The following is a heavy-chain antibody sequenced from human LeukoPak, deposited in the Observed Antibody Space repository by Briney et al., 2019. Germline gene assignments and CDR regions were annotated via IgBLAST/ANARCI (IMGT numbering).Heavy chain of an antibody. CDR1: GGSISSYY. J-gene: IGHJ4*02. D-gene: IGHD1-26*01. CDR2: IYYSGST. Sequence: SSETLSLTCTVSGGSISSYYWSWIRQPPGKGLEWIGYIYYSGSTNYNPSLKGRVTISVDTSKNQFSLKLSSVTAADTAVYYCARDGRVGATGSFDYWGQGALVTVSS. V-gene: IGHV4-59*01. CDR3: ARDGRVGATGSFDY.